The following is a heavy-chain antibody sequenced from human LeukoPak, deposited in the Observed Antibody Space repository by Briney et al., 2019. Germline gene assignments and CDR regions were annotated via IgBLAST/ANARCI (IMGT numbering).Heavy chain of an antibody. V-gene: IGHV4-34*01. CDR2: INHSGST. J-gene: IGHJ4*02. Sequence: PSETLSLTCAVYGGSFSGYYWSWIRQPPGKGLEWIGEINHSGSTNYNPSLKSLVTISVDISKNQFSLRLNSVTAADTAVYYCARDLGSAQPGFWGQGTLVTVSS. CDR1: GGSFSGYY. D-gene: IGHD6-25*01. CDR3: ARDLGSAQPGF.